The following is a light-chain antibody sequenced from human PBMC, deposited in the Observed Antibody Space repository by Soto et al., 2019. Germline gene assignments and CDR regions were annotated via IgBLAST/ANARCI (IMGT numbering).Light chain of an antibody. CDR1: HTFGSW. J-gene: IGKJ1*01. CDR2: EMS. V-gene: IGKV1-5*03. CDR3: QHYNSYSGT. Sequence: DIQMTQSPSILSGSVGDRVTITCRASHTFGSWLAWYQQKPGQALRLLMYEMSTLASGVPARFSGSGSGTEFTLTISSLQSDDFAIYYCQHYNSYSGTFGQGTKVDIK.